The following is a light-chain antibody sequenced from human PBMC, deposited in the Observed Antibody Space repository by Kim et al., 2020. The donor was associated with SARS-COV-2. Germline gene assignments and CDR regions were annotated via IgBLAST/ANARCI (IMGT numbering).Light chain of an antibody. Sequence: QSALTQPASVSGSPGQSITISCTGTSSDVGGYNYVSWYQQHPGKAPKLIIYEVSKWPSGVSNRFSGSKSGNTASLTISGLQAEDEANYYCSSYATSSTPWVFGGRTQLTVL. V-gene: IGLV2-14*01. J-gene: IGLJ3*02. CDR2: EVS. CDR1: SSDVGGYNY. CDR3: SSYATSSTPWV.